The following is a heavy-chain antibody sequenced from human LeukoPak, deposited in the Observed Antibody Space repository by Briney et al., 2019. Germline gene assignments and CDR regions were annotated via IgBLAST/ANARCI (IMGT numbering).Heavy chain of an antibody. J-gene: IGHJ6*03. V-gene: IGHV3-74*01. D-gene: IGHD5-12*01. CDR2: VNSDGTGT. CDR3: IRTLIVATSPYMDV. Sequence: GGSLRLSCAASGFTFSSYWMHWVRQGQGKGLVWVSRVNSDGTGTTYADSVEGRFTISRDNAKNTVYLQMHSLRAEDTAIYYCIRTLIVATSPYMDVWGKGTTVTVSS. CDR1: GFTFSSYW.